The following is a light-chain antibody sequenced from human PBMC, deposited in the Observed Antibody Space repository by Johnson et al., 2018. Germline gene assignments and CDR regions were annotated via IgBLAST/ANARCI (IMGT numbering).Light chain of an antibody. Sequence: QSVLTQPPSVSAAPGQKVTISCSGSSSNIGNNYVSWYQQLPGTAPKLLIYENNKRPSGIPDRFSGSTSGTSATLGITGLQTGDEADYYCGTWYSSLSAGNVVGTGTKVTVL. CDR2: ENN. V-gene: IGLV1-51*02. CDR3: GTWYSSLSAGNV. CDR1: SSNIGNNY. J-gene: IGLJ1*01.